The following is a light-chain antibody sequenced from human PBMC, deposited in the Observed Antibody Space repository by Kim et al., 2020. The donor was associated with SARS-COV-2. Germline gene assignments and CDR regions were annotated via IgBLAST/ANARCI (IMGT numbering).Light chain of an antibody. CDR1: SLRSYY. CDR3: NSRDSSGNHTV. CDR2: GKN. J-gene: IGLJ2*01. Sequence: SSELTQDPAVSVALGQTVRITCQGDSLRSYYASWYQQKPGQAHVLVIYGKNNRPSGIPDRFSGSSSGNTASLTITGAQAEDEADYYCNSRDSSGNHTVFG. V-gene: IGLV3-19*01.